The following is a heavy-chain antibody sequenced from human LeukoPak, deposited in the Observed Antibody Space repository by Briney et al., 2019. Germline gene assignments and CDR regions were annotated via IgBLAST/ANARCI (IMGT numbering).Heavy chain of an antibody. D-gene: IGHD3-22*01. CDR3: ARVGAYYDSSGYSPIDY. J-gene: IGHJ4*02. V-gene: IGHV3-21*01. CDR2: ISSSSTYI. CDR1: AFTFSSYG. Sequence: GGSLRLSCAASAFTFSSYGMTWVRQAPGKGLEWVSWISSSSTYISYADSVNGRFTISRDDAVNSLYLHMNSLRAEDTAVYYCARVGAYYDSSGYSPIDYWGQGTLVTVSS.